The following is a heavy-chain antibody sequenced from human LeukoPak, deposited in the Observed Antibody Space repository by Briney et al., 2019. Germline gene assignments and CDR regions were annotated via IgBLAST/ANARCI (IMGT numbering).Heavy chain of an antibody. CDR2: IKTDGSEK. D-gene: IGHD3-9*01. V-gene: IGHV3-7*03. CDR1: GFTFSSYW. CDR3: ARDYTGYFP. J-gene: IGHJ5*02. Sequence: PGGSLRLSCEASGFTFSSYWMIWVRQAPGKGLEWVANIKTDGSEKYYVDSVKGRFTISRDNAKNSLYLQMNSLRADDTAVYYCARDYTGYFPWGQGTLVIVSS.